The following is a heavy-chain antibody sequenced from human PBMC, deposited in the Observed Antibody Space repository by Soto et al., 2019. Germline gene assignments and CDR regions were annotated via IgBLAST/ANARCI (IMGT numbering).Heavy chain of an antibody. Sequence: LQLQASGSGLGKPSQTLALNCAVSGGSTSSGGYSWSWIRQPPGKGLEWIGYIYHSGSTYYNPHLTSRATIPVDSAKNQCPPELCSVTAAATAVYYAARTYSDFWGGYYRGGGYACDTWCQGTTVTVSS. CDR1: GGSTSSGGYS. J-gene: IGHJ3*02. CDR3: ARTYSDFWGGYYRGGGYACDT. CDR2: IYHSGST. D-gene: IGHD3-3*01. V-gene: IGHV4-30-2*01.